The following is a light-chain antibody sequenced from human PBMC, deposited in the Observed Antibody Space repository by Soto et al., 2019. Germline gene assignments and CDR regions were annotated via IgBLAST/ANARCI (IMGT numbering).Light chain of an antibody. J-gene: IGLJ2*01. CDR3: QSYDSSLSGYVV. V-gene: IGLV1-40*01. CDR1: SSNIGAGFD. Sequence: QSVLTQSPSVSGAPGQRVTLSCTGSSSNIGAGFDVHWYQQFPGTAPKLLIYSNNIRPSGVPDRFSGSKSGTSASLAITGLQAEDEADYDCQSYDSSLSGYVVVGGGTKLAVL. CDR2: SNN.